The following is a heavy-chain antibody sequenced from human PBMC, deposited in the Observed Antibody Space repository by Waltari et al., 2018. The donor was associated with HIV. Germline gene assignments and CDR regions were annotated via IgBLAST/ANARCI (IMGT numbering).Heavy chain of an antibody. Sequence: QVQLQESGPGLVKPSQTLSLTCSVSGCSISNRSYYRTWSRQPAGKGRECVGRLYTGGYINYNPSLKSRVTISIDTSKNQFSLKLSSVTAADTAVYYCASSFCSGGTCYRDAFDIWGQGTTVAVSS. D-gene: IGHD2-15*01. V-gene: IGHV4-61*02. CDR1: GCSISNRSYY. J-gene: IGHJ3*02. CDR2: LYTGGYI. CDR3: ASSFCSGGTCYRDAFDI.